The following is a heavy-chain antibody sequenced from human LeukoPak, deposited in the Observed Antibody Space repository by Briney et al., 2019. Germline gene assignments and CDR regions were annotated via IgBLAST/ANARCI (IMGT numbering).Heavy chain of an antibody. CDR1: GFTFSSYG. D-gene: IGHD6-13*01. Sequence: PGRSLRLSCAASGFTFSSYGMHWVRQALGKGLEWGAVISYDGSNKYYADSVKGRFTISRDNSKNTLYLQMNSLRAEDTAVYYCAKESSSWYPYFQHWGQGTLVTVSS. CDR2: ISYDGSNK. J-gene: IGHJ1*01. V-gene: IGHV3-30*18. CDR3: AKESSSWYPYFQH.